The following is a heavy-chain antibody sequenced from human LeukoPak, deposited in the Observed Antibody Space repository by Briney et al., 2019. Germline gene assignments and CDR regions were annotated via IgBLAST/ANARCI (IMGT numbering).Heavy chain of an antibody. D-gene: IGHD4-11*01. V-gene: IGHV4-34*01. Sequence: PSETLSLTCAVYGGSFSGYYWSWIRQPPGKGLEWIGEINHSGSTNYNPSLKSRVTISVDTSKNQFSLKLSSVTAADTAVYYCARGWAGKYSNYGRYYYMDVWGKGTTVTVSS. CDR3: ARGWAGKYSNYGRYYYMDV. J-gene: IGHJ6*03. CDR2: INHSGST. CDR1: GGSFSGYY.